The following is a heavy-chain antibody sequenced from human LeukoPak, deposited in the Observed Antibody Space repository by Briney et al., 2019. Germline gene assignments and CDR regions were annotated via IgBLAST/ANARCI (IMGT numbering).Heavy chain of an antibody. CDR1: GFTVSSNY. V-gene: IGHV3-53*01. D-gene: IGHD6-13*01. Sequence: GGSLRLSCAASGFTVSSNYMSWVRQAPGKGLEWVSVIYSGGTTYYADSVKGRFTISRDNAKNSLYLQMNSLRAEDTAVYYCAQSSWSYYFDYWGQGTLVTVSS. J-gene: IGHJ4*02. CDR2: IYSGGTT. CDR3: AQSSWSYYFDY.